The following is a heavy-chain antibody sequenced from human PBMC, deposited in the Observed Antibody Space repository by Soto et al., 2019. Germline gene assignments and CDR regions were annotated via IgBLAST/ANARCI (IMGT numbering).Heavy chain of an antibody. CDR2: IIPILGIA. CDR1: GGTFSSYT. Sequence: VQLVESGAEVKKPGSSVKVSCKASGGTFSSYTISWVRQAPGQGLEWMGRIIPILGIANYAQKFQGRVTITADKSTSTAYMELSSLRSEDTVVYYCVGDGASAAMVSGGQGTLVTVSS. CDR3: VGDGASAAMVS. D-gene: IGHD2-2*01. J-gene: IGHJ4*02. V-gene: IGHV1-69*09.